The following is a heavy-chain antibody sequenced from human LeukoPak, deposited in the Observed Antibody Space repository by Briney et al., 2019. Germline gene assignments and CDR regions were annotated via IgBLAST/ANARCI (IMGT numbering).Heavy chain of an antibody. Sequence: GRSLRLSCAASGFTFDDYAMHWVRQAPGKGLEWVSGISWNSGSIGYADSVKGRFTISRDNAKNSLYLQMNSLRAEDTALYYCAKDDGGSFGYWGQGTLVTVSS. CDR1: GFTFDDYA. V-gene: IGHV3-9*01. CDR2: ISWNSGSI. J-gene: IGHJ4*02. CDR3: AKDDGGSFGY.